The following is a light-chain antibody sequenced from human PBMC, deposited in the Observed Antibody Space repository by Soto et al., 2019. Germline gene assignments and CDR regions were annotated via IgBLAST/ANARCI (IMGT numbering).Light chain of an antibody. CDR1: QTISSY. Sequence: DIQMTQSPSSLSASVGDRVTITCRTSQTISSYLNWYQQKPGKAPILLIYATSSLQSGVPSRFSCSGSGTDFSLTINSLQPEDFATYYCQQSYSTPFTFGPGTQVDIK. CDR3: QQSYSTPFT. J-gene: IGKJ3*01. CDR2: ATS. V-gene: IGKV1-39*01.